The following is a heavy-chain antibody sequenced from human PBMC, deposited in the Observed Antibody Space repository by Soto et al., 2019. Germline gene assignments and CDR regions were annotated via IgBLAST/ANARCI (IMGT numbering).Heavy chain of an antibody. D-gene: IGHD3-22*01. CDR2: IYHSGST. CDR1: SGSISSSNW. J-gene: IGHJ3*02. Sequence: QVQLQESGPGLVKPSGTLSLTCAVSSGSISSSNWWSWVRQPPGKGLEWIGEIYHSGSTNYNPSLKSRVTISVDKSKNRFSLKLSSVTAADTAVYYCARGGGYYYDSSGYATSDAFDIWGQGTMVTVSS. CDR3: ARGGGYYYDSSGYATSDAFDI. V-gene: IGHV4-4*02.